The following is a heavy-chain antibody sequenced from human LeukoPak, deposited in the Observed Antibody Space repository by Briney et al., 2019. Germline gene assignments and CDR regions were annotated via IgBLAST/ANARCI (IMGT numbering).Heavy chain of an antibody. CDR3: ARGGPNYYDSSGSTFDL. D-gene: IGHD3-22*01. Sequence: SVKVSCKASGGTFSSYAISWVRQAPGQGLEWVGGIIPIFGTANYAQKFQGRVTITTDESTSTAYMELSSLRSADTAVYSCARGGPNYYDSSGSTFDLWGRGTLVTVSS. CDR1: GGTFSSYA. CDR2: IIPIFGTA. J-gene: IGHJ2*01. V-gene: IGHV1-69*05.